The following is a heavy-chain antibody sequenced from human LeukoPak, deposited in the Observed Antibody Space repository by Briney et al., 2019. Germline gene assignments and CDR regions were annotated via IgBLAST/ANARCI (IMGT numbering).Heavy chain of an antibody. CDR2: IYYRSKWYD. V-gene: IGHV6-1*01. CDR1: GDSVSSNSVA. J-gene: IGHJ2*01. Sequence: SQTLSLTCAISGDSVSSNSVAWNWIRQSPSRGLEWLGRIYYRSKWYDDYAVSVKSRIAINPDTSKNQFSLQLNSVTPEDMAVYYCARESGYYSFDLWGRGTLVTVSS. D-gene: IGHD3-22*01. CDR3: ARESGYYSFDL.